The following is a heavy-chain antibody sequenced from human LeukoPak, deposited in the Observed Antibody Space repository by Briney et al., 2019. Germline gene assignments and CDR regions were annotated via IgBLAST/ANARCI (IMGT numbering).Heavy chain of an antibody. J-gene: IGHJ4*02. Sequence: ASVKVSCKASGYTFTGYYMHWVRQAPGQGLDWMGWINPNSGGTNYAQKFQGRVTMTRDTSISTAYMELSRLRSDDTAVYYCARGRGYTYGFHFDYWGQGTLVTVSS. CDR2: INPNSGGT. V-gene: IGHV1-2*02. CDR3: ARGRGYTYGFHFDY. D-gene: IGHD5-18*01. CDR1: GYTFTGYY.